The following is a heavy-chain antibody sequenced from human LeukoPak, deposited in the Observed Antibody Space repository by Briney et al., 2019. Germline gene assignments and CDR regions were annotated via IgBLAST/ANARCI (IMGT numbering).Heavy chain of an antibody. Sequence: SETLSLTCAVYGGSFSGYYWTWIRQPPGKGLEWIGEIIHSGSTSYNPSLKSRVTMSLDASKNQFSLELNSVTPAVTAVYYCARGGNYWPQWWFDPWGQGTLVSVSS. D-gene: IGHD1-26*01. V-gene: IGHV4-34*01. J-gene: IGHJ5*02. CDR3: ARGGNYWPQWWFDP. CDR1: GGSFSGYY. CDR2: IIHSGST.